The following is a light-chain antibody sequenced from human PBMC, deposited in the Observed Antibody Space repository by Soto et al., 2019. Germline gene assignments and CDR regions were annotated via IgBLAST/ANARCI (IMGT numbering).Light chain of an antibody. V-gene: IGLV2-8*01. CDR2: EVT. Sequence: QAVVTQPPSASGSPGQSVTFSCTGTSSDVGGYDYVSWYQQHPGKAPKLMLYEVTKRPSGVPDRFSGSKSGNTASLTVSGLQAEDECNYYCSSHAGSTVVFGGGTKLTVL. J-gene: IGLJ2*01. CDR3: SSHAGSTVV. CDR1: SSDVGGYDY.